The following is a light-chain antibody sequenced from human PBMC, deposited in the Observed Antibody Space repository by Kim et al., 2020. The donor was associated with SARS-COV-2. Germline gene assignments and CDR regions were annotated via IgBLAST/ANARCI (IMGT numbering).Light chain of an antibody. J-gene: IGLJ3*02. CDR2: DVS. Sequence: GQSITTACTGTSSDVGGYNYVSWYQQHPGKAPKLMIYDVSNRPSGVSNRLSGSKAGNTASLTISGLQAEDEADDYCSSYTSSSTRVFGGGTQRT. CDR1: SSDVGGYNY. V-gene: IGLV2-14*03. CDR3: SSYTSSSTRV.